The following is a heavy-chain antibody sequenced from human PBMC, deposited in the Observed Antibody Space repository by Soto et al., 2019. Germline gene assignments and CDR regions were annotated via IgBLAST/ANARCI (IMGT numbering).Heavy chain of an antibody. D-gene: IGHD2-15*01. Sequence: PGGSLRLSCEASVFKFDDYMMHWVRQAPGKGLEWISLISWDGGSIDYADSIKGRFTVSRDNSKNSLYLHMNSLKTEDTAIYYCAKEGNGGSSLDHWGQGTLVTVSS. CDR1: VFKFDDYM. CDR3: AKEGNGGSSLDH. V-gene: IGHV3-43*01. CDR2: ISWDGGSI. J-gene: IGHJ4*02.